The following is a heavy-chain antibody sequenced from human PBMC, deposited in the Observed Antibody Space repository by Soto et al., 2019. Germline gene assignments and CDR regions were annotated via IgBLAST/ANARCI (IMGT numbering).Heavy chain of an antibody. CDR3: ENSYCPVGNY. J-gene: IGHJ4*02. CDR1: GFTFSSYA. Sequence: GGSLRLSCAASGFTFSSYAMHWVRQAPGKGLEWVAVISYDGSNKYYADSVKGRFTISRDNAKNTLYLQMNSLRVEDTAVYYCENSYCPVGNYWGQGIPFTASS. V-gene: IGHV3-30-3*01. CDR2: ISYDGSNK. D-gene: IGHD1-26*01.